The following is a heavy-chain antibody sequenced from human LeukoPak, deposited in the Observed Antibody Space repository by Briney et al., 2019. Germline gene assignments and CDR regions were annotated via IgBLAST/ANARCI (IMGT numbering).Heavy chain of an antibody. CDR2: MNPNSGNT. V-gene: IGHV1-8*02. D-gene: IGHD6-19*01. Sequence: ASVKVSCKASGYTFTGYYMHWVRQATGQGLEWMGWMNPNSGNTGYAQKFQGRVTITRNTSISTAYMELSSLRSEDTAVYYCARGLQIKYSSGLILGYWGQGTLVTVSS. CDR1: GYTFTGYY. CDR3: ARGLQIKYSSGLILGY. J-gene: IGHJ4*02.